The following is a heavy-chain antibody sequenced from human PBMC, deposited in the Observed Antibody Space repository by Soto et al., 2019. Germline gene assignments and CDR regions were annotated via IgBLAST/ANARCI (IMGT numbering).Heavy chain of an antibody. CDR2: ISGSGGST. D-gene: IGHD6-13*01. CDR3: AKEQQLVLDLHCFDY. Sequence: GGSLRLSCAACGVSFSSYAMSWVRQAPGKGLGWVSAISGSGGSTYYADSVKGRFTISRDNSKNTLYLQMNSLRAEDTAVYYCAKEQQLVLDLHCFDYWGQGTLVTVSS. V-gene: IGHV3-23*01. J-gene: IGHJ4*02. CDR1: GVSFSSYA.